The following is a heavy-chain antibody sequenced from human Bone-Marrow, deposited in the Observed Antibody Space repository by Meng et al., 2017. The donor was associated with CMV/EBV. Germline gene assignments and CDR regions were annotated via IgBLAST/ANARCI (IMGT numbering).Heavy chain of an antibody. Sequence: GESLKISCAASGFTFSDCYMSWVRQAPGKGLEWVSVIYSGSSSTYYADSVKGRFTISRVNSKNTLYLQMNSLRAEDTAVYYCAIIVGATTRAFDIWGQGTMVTVSS. CDR3: AIIVGATTRAFDI. V-gene: IGHV3-23*03. D-gene: IGHD1-26*01. CDR2: IYSGSSST. J-gene: IGHJ3*02. CDR1: GFTFSDCY.